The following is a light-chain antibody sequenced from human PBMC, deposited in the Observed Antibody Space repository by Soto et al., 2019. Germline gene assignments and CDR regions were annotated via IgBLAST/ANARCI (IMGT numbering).Light chain of an antibody. CDR1: SGHSTYA. CDR3: QTWGAGIRV. V-gene: IGLV4-69*02. CDR2: VDSDGSH. Sequence: QPVLAQSPSASASLGASVKLTCTLNSGHSTYAIAWHQQHPEKGPRYLMKVDSDGSHNKGDGIPDRFSGSSSGAERYLTISRLQSEDEADYYCQTWGAGIRVFGGGTKVTVL. J-gene: IGLJ3*02.